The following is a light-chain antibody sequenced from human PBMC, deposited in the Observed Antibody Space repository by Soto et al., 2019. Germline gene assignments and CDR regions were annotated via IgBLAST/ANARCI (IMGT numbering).Light chain of an antibody. V-gene: IGKV3-11*01. CDR3: QQYSDSPPT. Sequence: EIVLTQSPATLSLSPGGRAALSCRASQSVSTYLAWYQQKPGQAPRLFIYDASNRATGIPDRFSGSGSGTDFTLTIDRLEPEDFAMYYCQQYSDSPPTFGQGTKVDI. CDR2: DAS. J-gene: IGKJ1*01. CDR1: QSVSTY.